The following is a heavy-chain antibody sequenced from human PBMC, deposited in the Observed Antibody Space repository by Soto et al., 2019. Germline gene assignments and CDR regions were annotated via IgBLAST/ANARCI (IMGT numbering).Heavy chain of an antibody. J-gene: IGHJ2*01. CDR1: GFTFSSYW. CDR3: ARAGYCSSTSCYFRYFDL. CDR2: IKQDGSEK. Sequence: EVQLVESGGGLVQPGGSLRLSCAASGFTFSSYWMSWVRQAPGKGLEWVANIKQDGSEKYYVDSVKGRFTISRDNAKTSLYLQMNSLRAEDTAVYYCARAGYCSSTSCYFRYFDLWGRGTLVTVSS. V-gene: IGHV3-7*04. D-gene: IGHD2-2*01.